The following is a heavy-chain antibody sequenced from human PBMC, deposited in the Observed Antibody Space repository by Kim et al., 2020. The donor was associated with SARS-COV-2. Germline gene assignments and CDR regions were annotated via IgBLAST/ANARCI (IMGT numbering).Heavy chain of an antibody. V-gene: IGHV4-31*03. Sequence: TLSLTCTVSGGSISSGGYYWSWIRQHPGKGLEWIGYIYYSGSTYYNPSLMSRVTISLDTSKNQFSLKLTSVTAADTAVYYCARVRGGYVSYWGQGTLVTVSS. CDR3: ARVRGGYVSY. CDR2: IYYSGST. D-gene: IGHD5-12*01. CDR1: GGSISSGGYY. J-gene: IGHJ4*02.